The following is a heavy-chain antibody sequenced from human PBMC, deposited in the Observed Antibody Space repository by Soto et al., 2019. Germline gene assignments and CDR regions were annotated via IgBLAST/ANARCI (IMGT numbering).Heavy chain of an antibody. V-gene: IGHV1-69*12. CDR3: ARGRCSVRGYKCFDP. Sequence: QFQLVQSGAEVKKPGSSVKVSCKASGGTFSSYAISWVRQAPGQGLEWMGGIIPIFGTANYAQKFQGRVTITADQATSTGYVELSSLRYNDTAVDYCARGRCSVRGYKCFDPWGQGTLVTVSS. D-gene: IGHD2-15*01. CDR1: GGTFSSYA. J-gene: IGHJ5*02. CDR2: IIPIFGTA.